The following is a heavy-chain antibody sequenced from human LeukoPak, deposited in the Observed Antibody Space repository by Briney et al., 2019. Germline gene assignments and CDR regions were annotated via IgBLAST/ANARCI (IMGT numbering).Heavy chain of an antibody. CDR1: GYTFTGYY. Sequence: ASVKVSCKASGYTFTGYYMHWVRQAPGQGLEWMGWINPNNGGTNYAQKFQGRVTMTRDTSISTAYMVLSSLTSDDTAVYYCARGRRFDPWGQGTLVTVSS. CDR2: INPNNGGT. V-gene: IGHV1-2*02. CDR3: ARGRRFDP. J-gene: IGHJ5*02.